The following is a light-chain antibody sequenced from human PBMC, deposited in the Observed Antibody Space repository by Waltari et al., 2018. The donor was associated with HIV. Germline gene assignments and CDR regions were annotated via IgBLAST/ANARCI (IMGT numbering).Light chain of an antibody. CDR2: CSS. CDR1: QGVSKNY. V-gene: IGKV3-20*01. Sequence: EIVLTQSLGTLSLCPGERATLSCRASQGVSKNYLAWYQQKSGQAPRLLIYCSSSRATGIADRFSGSGSGTDFTLTISRLEPEDFAVYYCQQYGSSPCTFGPGTKVDVK. J-gene: IGKJ3*01. CDR3: QQYGSSPCT.